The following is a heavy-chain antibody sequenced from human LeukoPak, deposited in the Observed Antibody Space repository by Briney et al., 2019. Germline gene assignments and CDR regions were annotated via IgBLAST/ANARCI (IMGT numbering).Heavy chain of an antibody. CDR1: GGSISGYS. CDR2: VNTSGNT. Sequence: SETLSLTCSVSGGSISGYSWSWIRQSAAKGLEWIGRVNTSGNTNYNPSFKSRVTMSIDTSKKQFSLKLYTVTAADTAVYYCARDNPAGPWGQGTLVTVSS. J-gene: IGHJ5*02. V-gene: IGHV4-4*07. D-gene: IGHD1-14*01. CDR3: ARDNPAGP.